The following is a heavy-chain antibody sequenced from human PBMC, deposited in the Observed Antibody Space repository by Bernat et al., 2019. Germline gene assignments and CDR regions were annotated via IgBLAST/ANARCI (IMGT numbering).Heavy chain of an antibody. CDR2: IKQDGSEK. J-gene: IGHJ1*01. V-gene: IGHV3-7*04. CDR1: GFTFSSYW. D-gene: IGHD2-15*01. Sequence: EVQLVESGGGLVQPGGSLRLSCAASGFTFSSYWMSWVRQAPGKGLEWVANIKQDGSEKYYVDSVKGRFTISRDNAKNSLYLQMNSLRAEDTAVYYCARQKGGLLTNFQQWGQGTLVTVSS. CDR3: ARQKGGLLTNFQQ.